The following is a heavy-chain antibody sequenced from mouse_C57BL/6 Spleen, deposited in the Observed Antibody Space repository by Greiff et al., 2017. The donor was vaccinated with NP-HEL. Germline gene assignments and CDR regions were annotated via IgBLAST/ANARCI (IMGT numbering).Heavy chain of an antibody. D-gene: IGHD2-5*01. J-gene: IGHJ2*01. Sequence: VQLQQPGAELVKPGASVKLSCKASGYTFTSYWMHWVKQRPGQGLEWIGMIHPNSGSTNYNEKFKSKATLTVDKSSSTAYMQLSSLTSEDSAVYYCARWARSNYVFDYWGQGTTLTVSS. CDR3: ARWARSNYVFDY. CDR2: IHPNSGST. CDR1: GYTFTSYW. V-gene: IGHV1-64*01.